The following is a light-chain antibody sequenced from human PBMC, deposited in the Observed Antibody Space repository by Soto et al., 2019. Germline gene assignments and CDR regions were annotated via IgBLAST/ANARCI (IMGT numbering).Light chain of an antibody. Sequence: QSVLTQPASVSGSPGQSITISCTGTNRDVGAYTYVSWYQHHPGKAPKLLIREVSNRPSGVSNRFSGSKSGNTASLTISGLQAEDEADYYCSSYTSGSTPWVFGGGTKLTVL. CDR2: EVS. CDR3: SSYTSGSTPWV. V-gene: IGLV2-14*01. J-gene: IGLJ3*02. CDR1: NRDVGAYTY.